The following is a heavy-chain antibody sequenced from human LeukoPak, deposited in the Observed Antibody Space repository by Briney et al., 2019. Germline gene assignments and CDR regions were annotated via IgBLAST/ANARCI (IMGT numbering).Heavy chain of an antibody. J-gene: IGHJ4*02. CDR3: ASRGLNDINCSGGSCYGPLDY. CDR1: GFIFSSNY. V-gene: IGHV3-66*01. CDR2: IYSGGST. D-gene: IGHD2-15*01. Sequence: PGGSLRLSCAASGFIFSSNYMSWVRQAPGKGLEWVSVIYSGGSTYYADSVKGRFTISRDNSKNTLYLQMNSLRAEDTAVYYCASRGLNDINCSGGSCYGPLDYWGQGTLVTVSS.